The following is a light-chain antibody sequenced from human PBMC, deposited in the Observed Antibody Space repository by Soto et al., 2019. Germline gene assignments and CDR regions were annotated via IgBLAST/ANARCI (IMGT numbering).Light chain of an antibody. V-gene: IGLV2-23*02. Sequence: QSALTQPASVSGSPGQSITISCTGTSSDVGAYNFVSWYQHHPGTAPKLMIYEVSKRPSGVSNRFSGSKSGNTASLTISGLQAEDEADYYCCSYAGSSTYVFGTGTKLTVL. CDR3: CSYAGSSTYV. CDR1: SSDVGAYNF. J-gene: IGLJ1*01. CDR2: EVS.